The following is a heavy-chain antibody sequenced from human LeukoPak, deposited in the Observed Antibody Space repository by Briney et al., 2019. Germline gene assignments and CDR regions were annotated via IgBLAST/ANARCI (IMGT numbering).Heavy chain of an antibody. D-gene: IGHD3-10*01. CDR2: INHSGST. CDR3: ARGGQAVLLWFWESSRRYGMDV. J-gene: IGHJ6*02. Sequence: SETLSLTCAVYGGSFSGYYWSWIRQPPGKGLEWIGEINHSGSTNYNPSLKSRVTISVDTSKNQFSLKLSSVTAADTAVYYCARGGQAVLLWFWESSRRYGMDVWGQGTTVTVSS. CDR1: GGSFSGYY. V-gene: IGHV4-34*01.